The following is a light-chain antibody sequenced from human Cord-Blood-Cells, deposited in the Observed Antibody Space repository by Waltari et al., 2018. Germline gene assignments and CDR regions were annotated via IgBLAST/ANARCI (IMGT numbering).Light chain of an antibody. V-gene: IGKV3-11*01. CDR3: QQRSNWPPIT. Sequence: EIVLTQSPATLSLSPGERATLSCRASQSVSSYLAWYQQKPGQAPRLLIYDSSNRATGIPARFSGSGSGTDVTLTSSSLEPEDFAVYYCQQRSNWPPITVGQETRLEI. CDR1: QSVSSY. J-gene: IGKJ5*01. CDR2: DSS.